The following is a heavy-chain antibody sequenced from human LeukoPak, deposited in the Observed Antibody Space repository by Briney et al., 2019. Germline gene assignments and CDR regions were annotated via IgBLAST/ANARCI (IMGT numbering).Heavy chain of an antibody. V-gene: IGHV1-8*01. Sequence: GASVKVSCKASGYTFTSYDITWVRQATGQGLEWMGWMSPDSGYTGYAQTFQGRVTLTRNTSVSTAFMELSSLRSEDTAVYYCARDSSSWYPEYFQHWGQGTLVTVSS. CDR3: ARDSSSWYPEYFQH. J-gene: IGHJ1*01. CDR2: MSPDSGYT. CDR1: GYTFTSYD. D-gene: IGHD6-13*01.